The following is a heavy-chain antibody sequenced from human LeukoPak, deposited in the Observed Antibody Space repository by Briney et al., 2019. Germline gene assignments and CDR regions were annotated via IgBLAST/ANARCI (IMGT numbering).Heavy chain of an antibody. CDR3: ARALYDATGYYYVGFDY. D-gene: IGHD3-22*01. Sequence: GGSLRLSCAASGFTFSSYAMHWVRQAPGKGLEWVAVISYDGSNKYYADSVKGRFTISRDNAKNSLYLHMNSLRAEDTGVYYCARALYDATGYYYVGFDYWGQGALVTVSS. V-gene: IGHV3-30*04. J-gene: IGHJ4*02. CDR1: GFTFSSYA. CDR2: ISYDGSNK.